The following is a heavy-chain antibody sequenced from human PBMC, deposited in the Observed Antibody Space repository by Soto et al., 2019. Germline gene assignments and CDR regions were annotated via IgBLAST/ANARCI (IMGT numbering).Heavy chain of an antibody. Sequence: GGSLRLSCAASGFTVSSNYMTWVRQAPGKGLEWVSFIYRDGYTYYADSVKGRFTISRHNSKNTLYLQMNSLRAEDTAVYYCVTTIPATAMDYWGQGTLVTVSS. CDR1: GFTVSSNY. D-gene: IGHD2-2*01. CDR2: IYRDGYT. V-gene: IGHV3-53*04. J-gene: IGHJ4*02. CDR3: VTTIPATAMDY.